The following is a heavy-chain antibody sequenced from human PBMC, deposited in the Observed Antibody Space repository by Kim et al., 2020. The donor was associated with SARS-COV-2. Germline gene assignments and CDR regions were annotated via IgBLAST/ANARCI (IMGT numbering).Heavy chain of an antibody. CDR3: AKRAAAELG. CDR2: GST. J-gene: IGHJ4*02. Sequence: GSTYYADSVKGRFTISRDNSKNTLYLQMNSLRAEDTAVYYCAKRAAAELGWGQGTLVTVSS. V-gene: IGHV3-23*01. D-gene: IGHD6-13*01.